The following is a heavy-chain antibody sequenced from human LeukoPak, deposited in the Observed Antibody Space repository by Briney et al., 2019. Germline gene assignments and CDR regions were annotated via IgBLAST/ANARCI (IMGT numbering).Heavy chain of an antibody. D-gene: IGHD3-22*01. Sequence: SETLSLTCTVSGGSISSGYYYWSWIRQPPGKGLEWIGEINHSGSTNYNPSLKSRVTISVDTSKNQFSLKLSSVTAADTAVYYCARAIQPYYYDSSGYAYYYYYMDVWGKGTTVTISS. J-gene: IGHJ6*03. CDR3: ARAIQPYYYDSSGYAYYYYYMDV. V-gene: IGHV4-39*07. CDR2: INHSGST. CDR1: GGSISSGYYY.